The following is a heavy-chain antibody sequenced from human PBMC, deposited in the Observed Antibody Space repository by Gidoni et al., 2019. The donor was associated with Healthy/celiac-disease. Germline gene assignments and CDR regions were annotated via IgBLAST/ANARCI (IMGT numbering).Heavy chain of an antibody. J-gene: IGHJ3*02. CDR2: IYSGGST. V-gene: IGHV3-66*02. D-gene: IGHD3-10*01. CDR3: ARRITMVRGVISDAFDI. CDR1: GFTVSSNY. Sequence: EVQLVESGGVLVQPGGSLRLSCAASGFTVSSNYMSWVRQAPGKGLVWVSVIYSGGSTYYADSVKGRFTISRDNSKNTLYLQMNSLRAEDTAVYYCARRITMVRGVISDAFDIWGQGTMVTVSS.